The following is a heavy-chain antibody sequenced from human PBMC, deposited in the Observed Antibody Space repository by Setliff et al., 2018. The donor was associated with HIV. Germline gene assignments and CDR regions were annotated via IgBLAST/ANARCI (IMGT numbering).Heavy chain of an antibody. CDR2: IYYSGST. J-gene: IGHJ5*02. V-gene: IGHV4-31*03. CDR1: GGSIGSGGYY. CDR3: ARSTYYSDSSGYKYNWFDP. Sequence: SETLSLTCTVSGGSIGSGGYYWSWIRQHPGKGLEWIGYIYYSGSTYYNPSFKRRLSISVDTSKNQFSLKLSSVTAADTAVYYCARSTYYSDSSGYKYNWFDPWGQGTRVTVSS. D-gene: IGHD3-22*01.